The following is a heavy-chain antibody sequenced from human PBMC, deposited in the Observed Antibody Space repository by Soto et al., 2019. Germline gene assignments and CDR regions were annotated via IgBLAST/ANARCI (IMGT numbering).Heavy chain of an antibody. CDR2: IKTDGTAT. D-gene: IGHD3-16*01. V-gene: IGHV3-74*03. CDR3: ATALSWGQCDY. J-gene: IGHJ4*02. Sequence: EVQLVESGGGLVQPGGSLRLSCAASGFTFSSYWMHWVRQDPGKGLVWVSSIKTDGTATQYADSVKGRFTVSRDNAKNTLYLQMNSLRAEDTAVYYCATALSWGQCDYWGQGTLVTVSS. CDR1: GFTFSSYW.